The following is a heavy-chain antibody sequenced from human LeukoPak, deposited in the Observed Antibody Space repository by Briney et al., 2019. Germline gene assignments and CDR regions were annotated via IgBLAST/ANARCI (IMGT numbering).Heavy chain of an antibody. V-gene: IGHV1-69*01. CDR1: GGTFSSYA. J-gene: IGHJ4*02. Sequence: SVKVSCKASGGTFSSYAISWVRQAPGQGLEWMGGIIPIFGTANYAQKFQGRVTITADESTSTAYMELSSLRSEDTAVYYCAREWSGWQGCDYWGQGTLVTVSS. CDR2: IIPIFGTA. CDR3: AREWSGWQGCDY. D-gene: IGHD6-19*01.